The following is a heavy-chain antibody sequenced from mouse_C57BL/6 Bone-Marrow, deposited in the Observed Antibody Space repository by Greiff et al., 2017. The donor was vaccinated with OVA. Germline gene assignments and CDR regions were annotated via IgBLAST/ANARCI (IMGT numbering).Heavy chain of an antibody. CDR2: IYPRSGNT. Sequence: QVQLKQSGAELARPGASVKLSCKASGYTFTSYGISWVKQRTGQGLEWIGEIYPRSGNTYYNEKFKGKATLTADKSSSTAYMELRSLTSEDSAVYFCARERDYDGAFAYWGQGTLVTVSA. V-gene: IGHV1-81*01. CDR3: ARERDYDGAFAY. D-gene: IGHD2-4*01. CDR1: GYTFTSYG. J-gene: IGHJ3*01.